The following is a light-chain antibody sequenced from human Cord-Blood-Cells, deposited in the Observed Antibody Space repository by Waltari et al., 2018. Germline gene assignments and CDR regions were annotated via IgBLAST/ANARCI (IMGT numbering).Light chain of an antibody. Sequence: ILMTQSPATLSVSPGARATLSCRASQSVSSNLAWYQQKPGQAPRLLIYAASTRATGIPARFSGSGSGTEFTLTISSLQSEDFAVYYCQQYNNWPYTFGQGTKLEIK. V-gene: IGKV3-15*01. CDR1: QSVSSN. CDR2: AAS. CDR3: QQYNNWPYT. J-gene: IGKJ2*01.